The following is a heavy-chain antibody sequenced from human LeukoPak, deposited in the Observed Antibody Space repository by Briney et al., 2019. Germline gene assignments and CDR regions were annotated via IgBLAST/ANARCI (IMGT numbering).Heavy chain of an antibody. Sequence: SETLSLTCAVDAGSFSGYYGSWIRQPQGKGMEWNGEINHSGSTNYNRSLKSRVTRSVDTSKNQFSLKLSSVTAADTAVYYCARAPGVVAATLFRRSRRSASDIWGQGTMVTVSS. CDR2: INHSGST. V-gene: IGHV4-34*01. CDR3: ARAPGVVAATLFRRSRRSASDI. J-gene: IGHJ3*02. CDR1: AGSFSGYY. D-gene: IGHD2-15*01.